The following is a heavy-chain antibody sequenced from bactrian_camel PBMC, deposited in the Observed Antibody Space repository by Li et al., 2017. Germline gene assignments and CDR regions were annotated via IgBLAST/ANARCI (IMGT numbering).Heavy chain of an antibody. D-gene: IGHD3*01. V-gene: IGHV3-3*01. J-gene: IGHJ6*01. CDR1: GHSRGSNC. Sequence: HVQLVESGGGSVQAGGSLRLSCKVSGHSRGSNCVGWYRLPPGRAPAEREGIAAIRRSGGETWYAGSVKGRFTLSRDSDENTLYLQMINVKPADTAMYYCAAEAGHDCYEVTKGGRDLGYWGQGTQVTVS. CDR2: IRRSGGET. CDR3: AAEAGHDCYEVTKGGRDLGY.